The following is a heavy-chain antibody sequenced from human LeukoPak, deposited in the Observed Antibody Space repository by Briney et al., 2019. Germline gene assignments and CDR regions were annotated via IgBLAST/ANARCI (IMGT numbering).Heavy chain of an antibody. CDR1: GGSISSSSYY. CDR2: IYYSGST. J-gene: IGHJ2*01. D-gene: IGHD3-10*01. V-gene: IGHV4-39*01. CDR3: ARRPGSYYWYFDL. Sequence: SETLSLTCTVSGGSISSSSYYWGWIRQPPGKGLEWIGSIYYSGSTYYNPSLKSRVTISVDTSKNQFSLRLSSVTAADTAVYYCARRPGSYYWYFDLWGRGTLVTVSS.